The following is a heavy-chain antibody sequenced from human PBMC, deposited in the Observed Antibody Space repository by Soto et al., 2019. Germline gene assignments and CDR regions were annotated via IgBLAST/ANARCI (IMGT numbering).Heavy chain of an antibody. CDR2: ISAYNGNT. V-gene: IGHV1-18*01. CDR1: GYTFTSYG. J-gene: IGHJ4*02. Sequence: ASVKVSCKASGYTFTSYGISWGRQAPEQGLEWMGWISAYNGNTNYAQKLQGRVTMTTDTSTSTAYMELRSLRSDDTAVYYCARPTGDAVTTRFYYFDYWGQGTLVTVSS. D-gene: IGHD4-17*01. CDR3: ARPTGDAVTTRFYYFDY.